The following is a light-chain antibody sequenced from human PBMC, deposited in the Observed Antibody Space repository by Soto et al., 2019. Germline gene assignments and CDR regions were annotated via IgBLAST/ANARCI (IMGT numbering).Light chain of an antibody. J-gene: IGLJ3*02. CDR2: GNN. V-gene: IGLV1-40*01. CDR1: SSNIGAGYD. CDR3: QSYDSDVSAWV. Sequence: QSVLTQPPSVSGAPGQRVTISCTGSSSNIGAGYDVHWYQQLPGTAPKLLIYGNNNRPSGVPDRFSGSKSGTSASLAITGLQSEDEAAYYCQSYDSDVSAWVFGGGTKLTVL.